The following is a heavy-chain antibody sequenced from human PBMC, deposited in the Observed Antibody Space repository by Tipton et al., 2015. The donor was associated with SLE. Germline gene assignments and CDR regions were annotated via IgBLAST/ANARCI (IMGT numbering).Heavy chain of an antibody. CDR1: GGSISSYY. CDR3: ASGVGNYRTGRFDY. D-gene: IGHD1-7*01. J-gene: IGHJ4*02. Sequence: LRLSCTVFGGSISSYYWSWIRQPPGKGLEWLAYVFYSGSSNFNRAHYNPSLMGRVTISVDTSKNQFSLHLTSVTSADTAVYYCASGVGNYRTGRFDYWGQGILVTVAS. V-gene: IGHV4-59*01. CDR2: VFYSGSS.